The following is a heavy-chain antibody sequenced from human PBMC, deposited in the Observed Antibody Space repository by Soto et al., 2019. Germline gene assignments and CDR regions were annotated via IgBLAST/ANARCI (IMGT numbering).Heavy chain of an antibody. D-gene: IGHD7-27*01. CDR1: GHSIRSGDYC. CDR3: AGGPSGDKVDY. CDR2: IYNGGST. V-gene: IGHV4-30-4*01. J-gene: IGHJ4*02. Sequence: QVQLQESGPGLVQPSQTLSLTCTVSGHSIRSGDYCWSRIRQPPDKGLEWIGHIYNGGSTYNNPFLKSRITISVDTSTTQFSLKLSSVTAADTAVYYCAGGPSGDKVDYWGQGTLVTVAS.